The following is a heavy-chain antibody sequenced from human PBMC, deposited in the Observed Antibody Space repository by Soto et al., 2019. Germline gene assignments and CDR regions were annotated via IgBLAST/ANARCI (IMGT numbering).Heavy chain of an antibody. J-gene: IGHJ5*02. CDR2: IISNGDTT. V-gene: IGHV3-64*01. CDR3: ARWLGGYDT. CDR1: GFTVSSYG. Sequence: EVPLVESGGGLVQPGGSLRLSCAASGFTVSSYGMHWVRQAPGKGLEYVSAIISNGDTTYYANSVKDRFTISRDNSKNTLYLQMGSLRPEDTAVYFCARWLGGYDTWGQGTLVTVSS. D-gene: IGHD6-19*01.